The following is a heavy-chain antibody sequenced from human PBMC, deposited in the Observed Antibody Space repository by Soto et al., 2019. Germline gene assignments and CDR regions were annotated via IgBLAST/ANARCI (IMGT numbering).Heavy chain of an antibody. V-gene: IGHV4-61*08. Sequence: GGGRWSWKKKKTGKGLEGSGYIYYSGSTNYNPSLKGRVTSSLDTSKNQFSLKLSSVTAADTAVYYCARAGADRGSRWYLNCFDPWRQGTLVPVSS. J-gene: IGHJ5*02. CDR3: ARAGADRGSRWYLNCFDP. CDR2: IYYSGST. CDR1: GGGR. D-gene: IGHD6-13*01.